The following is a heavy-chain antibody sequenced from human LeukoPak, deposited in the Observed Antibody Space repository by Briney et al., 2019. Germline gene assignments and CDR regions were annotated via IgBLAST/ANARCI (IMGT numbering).Heavy chain of an antibody. J-gene: IGHJ5*02. D-gene: IGHD2-2*01. CDR3: ARDPRIVVVPAAMPAGWFDP. CDR1: GYTFTSYG. V-gene: IGHV1-18*01. Sequence: ASVKVSCKASGYTFTSYGISWVRQAPGQGLEWMGWISAYNGNTNYAQKLQGRVTMTTDTSTSTAYMELRSLRSDDTAVYYCARDPRIVVVPAAMPAGWFDPWGQGTLVTVSS. CDR2: ISAYNGNT.